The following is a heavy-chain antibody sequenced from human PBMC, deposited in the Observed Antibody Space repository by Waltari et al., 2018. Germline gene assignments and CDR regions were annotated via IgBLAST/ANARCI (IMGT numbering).Heavy chain of an antibody. CDR3: ARSRGTSWSPGGFDI. CDR1: GGSISSSNW. V-gene: IGHV4-4*02. J-gene: IGHJ3*02. D-gene: IGHD3-10*01. CDR2: FYHRGSS. Sequence: QVQLQESGPGLVKPSGTLSLTCAVSGGSISSSNWLSWVRQPPGQGLVWIGEFYHRGSSNYSPYLKSRVTISVDKSKSQFVRKLSSVTAADTAVYYCARSRGTSWSPGGFDIWGQGTMVTVSS.